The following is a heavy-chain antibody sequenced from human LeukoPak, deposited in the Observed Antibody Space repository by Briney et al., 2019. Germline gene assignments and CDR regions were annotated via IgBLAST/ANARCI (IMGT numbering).Heavy chain of an antibody. J-gene: IGHJ4*02. CDR1: GGSISSSSYY. D-gene: IGHD2-2*02. V-gene: IGHV4-39*01. CDR2: IYYSGST. Sequence: SETLSLTCTVSGGSISSSSYYWGWIRQPPGKGPEWIGSIYYSGSTYYNPSLKSRVTISVDTSKNQFSLKLSSVTAADTAVYYCARHEPLGYCSSTSCYTHGVDYWGQGTLVTVSS. CDR3: ARHEPLGYCSSTSCYTHGVDY.